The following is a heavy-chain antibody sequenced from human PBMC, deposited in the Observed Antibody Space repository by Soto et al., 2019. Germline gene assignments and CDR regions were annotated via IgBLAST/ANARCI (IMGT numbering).Heavy chain of an antibody. CDR3: ARSHNWRLGQN. CDR1: GYTFTNYY. V-gene: IGHV1-46*01. Sequence: QVQLVQSGAEVKKPGASVKVSCKASGYTFTNYYMHWVRQAPGQGLEWMGIIDPSGGSTSYAQKFQGRDTMTRDKSTSTVYMEVSSLRSEDTAVYYCARSHNWRLGQNWGQGTLVTVSS. J-gene: IGHJ4*02. CDR2: IDPSGGST. D-gene: IGHD1-20*01.